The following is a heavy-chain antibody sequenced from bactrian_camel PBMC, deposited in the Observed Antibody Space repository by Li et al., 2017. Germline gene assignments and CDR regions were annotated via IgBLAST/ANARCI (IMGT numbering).Heavy chain of an antibody. J-gene: IGHJ6*01. CDR1: EDTYSEYDDSTPYNC. CDR2: SCHGGENT. Sequence: VQLVESGGGSVQAGGSLRLSCSASEDTYSEYDDSTPYNCMGWFRQSPGKEREGVATSCHGGENTNYADSVKGRFTISHDSAKNTVYLQMNSLKPEDTAMYYCTADPHSSSSWLLLHAPPQSDSDFWGRGTQVTVS. CDR3: TADPHSSSSWLLLHAPPQSDSDF. V-gene: IGHV3S53*01. D-gene: IGHD2*01.